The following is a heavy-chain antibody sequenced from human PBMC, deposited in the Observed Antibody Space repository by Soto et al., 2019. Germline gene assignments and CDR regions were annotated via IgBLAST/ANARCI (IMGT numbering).Heavy chain of an antibody. CDR3: AIETSSGAFEL. V-gene: IGHV1-8*01. Sequence: QVQLVQSGAEVKKPGASVKVSCKTSGYTFTSYDINWVRQATGQGLEWMGWMNPNSGNTAYAQKFQGRVTMTRNTSISTAYMELSILRSEHPAVYYCAIETSSGAFELWGQGTMLTVSS. CDR1: GYTFTSYD. CDR2: MNPNSGNT. D-gene: IGHD1-26*01. J-gene: IGHJ3*01.